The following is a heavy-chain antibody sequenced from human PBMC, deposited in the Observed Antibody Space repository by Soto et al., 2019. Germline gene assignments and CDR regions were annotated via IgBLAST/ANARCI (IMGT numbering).Heavy chain of an antibody. CDR1: GYTFINYG. Sequence: ASVKVSCKASGYTFINYGIAWVRQAPGQGLAWMGWINPTNGNTNYARDLEGRVTLTADISATTAYMELRSLTSDDTAVYYCARVNFGNAFEIWGQGTKVTVS. CDR3: ARVNFGNAFEI. D-gene: IGHD3-10*01. CDR2: INPTNGNT. J-gene: IGHJ3*02. V-gene: IGHV1-18*01.